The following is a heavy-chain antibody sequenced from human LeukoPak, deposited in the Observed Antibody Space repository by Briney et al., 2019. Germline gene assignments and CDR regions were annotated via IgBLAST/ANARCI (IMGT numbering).Heavy chain of an antibody. CDR3: ASAGFGELSYYYYMDV. J-gene: IGHJ6*03. CDR1: GGTFSSYA. Sequence: SVKVSCKASGGTFSSYAISWVRQAPGHGLEWMGGIIPISGTAHYAQKFQGRVTITTDESTSTAYMELSSLRSEDTAVYYCASAGFGELSYYYYMDVWGKGTTVTVSS. D-gene: IGHD3-10*01. CDR2: IIPISGTA. V-gene: IGHV1-69*05.